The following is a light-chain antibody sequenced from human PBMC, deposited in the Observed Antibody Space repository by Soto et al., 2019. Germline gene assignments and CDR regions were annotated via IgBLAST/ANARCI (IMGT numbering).Light chain of an antibody. CDR1: QGISNF. CDR3: LVYNSAPPVT. Sequence: DIPMTQSPSSLSASVGDRVTITCRASQGISNFLAWYQQKPGKVPKVLIYAASALQSAVPSRFGGSGSGTDFPCTISSLRPEDVASYYWLVYNSAPPVTFGAGTKVDIK. V-gene: IGKV1-27*01. J-gene: IGKJ3*01. CDR2: AAS.